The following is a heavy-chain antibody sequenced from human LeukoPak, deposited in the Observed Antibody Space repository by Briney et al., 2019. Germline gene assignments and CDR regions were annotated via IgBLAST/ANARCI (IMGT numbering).Heavy chain of an antibody. CDR1: GFTFSSYA. CDR2: ISGSGDRT. D-gene: IGHD3-10*01. Sequence: GGSLRLSCAASGFTFSSYAMSWVRQAPGKGLEWVSAISGSGDRTYYAESVKGRFSISRDNSKNTLYLQMHSLRAEDTAVYYCGRRELWHGSGEDAWGQGTTVTVSS. J-gene: IGHJ6*02. CDR3: GRRELWHGSGEDA. V-gene: IGHV3-23*01.